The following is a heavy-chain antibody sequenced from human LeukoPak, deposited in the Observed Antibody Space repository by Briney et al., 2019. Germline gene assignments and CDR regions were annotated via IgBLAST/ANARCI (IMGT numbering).Heavy chain of an antibody. CDR3: ARDRSGYANDAFDF. J-gene: IGHJ3*01. V-gene: IGHV3-30-3*01. Sequence: GRSLRLSCAASGFTFSDYAMHWVRQAPGKGLEWVAVLSYGGTNKYYADSVKGRFTISRDNSKNTMFLQMNSLRAGDTAVYHCARDRSGYANDAFDFWGQGTMVTVSS. CDR1: GFTFSDYA. CDR2: LSYGGTNK. D-gene: IGHD3-3*01.